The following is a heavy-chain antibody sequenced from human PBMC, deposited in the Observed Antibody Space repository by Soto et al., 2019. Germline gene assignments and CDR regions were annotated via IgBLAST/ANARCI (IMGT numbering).Heavy chain of an antibody. Sequence: GGSLILSCAASGFTFSSYVMSWVRQAPGKGLEWVSAISGSGGSTYYADSVKGRFTISRDNSKNTLYLQMNSLRAEDTAVYYWAKGLLWFGELSNRVSDAFDIWGQGTMVTVSS. D-gene: IGHD3-10*01. CDR1: GFTFSSYV. CDR2: ISGSGGST. V-gene: IGHV3-23*01. CDR3: AKGLLWFGELSNRVSDAFDI. J-gene: IGHJ3*02.